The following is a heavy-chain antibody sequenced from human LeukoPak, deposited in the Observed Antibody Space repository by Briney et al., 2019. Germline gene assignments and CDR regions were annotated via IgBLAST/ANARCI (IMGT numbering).Heavy chain of an antibody. Sequence: ASVKVSCKASGYSFTNFDINWVRPATGQGLEWMGWMNPNSGNKGYAQKFQGRVTMTMNTSITTAYMELSSLRSEDTAVYYCARGPQWRGDYYYMDVWGRGTTVTVSS. J-gene: IGHJ6*03. CDR2: MNPNSGNK. D-gene: IGHD6-19*01. CDR1: GYSFTNFD. V-gene: IGHV1-8*01. CDR3: ARGPQWRGDYYYMDV.